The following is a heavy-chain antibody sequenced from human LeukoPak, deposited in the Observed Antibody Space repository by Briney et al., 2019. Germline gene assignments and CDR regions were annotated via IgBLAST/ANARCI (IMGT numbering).Heavy chain of an antibody. J-gene: IGHJ4*02. D-gene: IGHD5-24*01. V-gene: IGHV3-7*03. Sequence: GGSLRLSCAASGFMFSSNWMSWVRLAPGKGLEWVANIKEDGTETYYVDSVKGRFTISRDDAKNSLYLQMNSLRVEDTAVYYCAKEGRSLQTYWGQGTLVTVPS. CDR1: GFMFSSNW. CDR3: AKEGRSLQTY. CDR2: IKEDGTET.